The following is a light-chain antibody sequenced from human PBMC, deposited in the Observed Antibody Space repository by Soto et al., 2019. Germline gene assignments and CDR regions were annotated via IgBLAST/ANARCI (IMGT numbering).Light chain of an antibody. CDR1: SSDVGGYNN. Sequence: QSALTEPASVSVSPCQSITISCTGTSSDVGGYNNVSWYQQHPGKAPKLMIYEVSNRPSGVSNRFSGSKSGNTASLTISGLQAEDEADYYCSSYTSSSTRVFGTGTKVTVL. J-gene: IGLJ1*01. CDR2: EVS. CDR3: SSYTSSSTRV. V-gene: IGLV2-14*01.